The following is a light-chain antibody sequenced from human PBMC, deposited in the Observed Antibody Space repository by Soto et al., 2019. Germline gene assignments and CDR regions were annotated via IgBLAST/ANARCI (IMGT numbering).Light chain of an antibody. Sequence: DIQMTQSPSTLSASAGDRVTITCRASQSISSWLAWYQQKPGKAPKLLIYDASTLESGVPSRFSGSGSGTDFTLTISSLQPDDFATYYCQQYNSYPSTFGQGTKVEIK. V-gene: IGKV1-5*01. CDR1: QSISSW. CDR3: QQYNSYPST. J-gene: IGKJ1*01. CDR2: DAS.